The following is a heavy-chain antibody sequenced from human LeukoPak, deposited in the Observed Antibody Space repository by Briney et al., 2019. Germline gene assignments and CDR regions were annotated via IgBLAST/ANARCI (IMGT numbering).Heavy chain of an antibody. CDR3: ARAFSAAAGAFIFYYYYMDV. CDR1: GGSFSGYY. Sequence: SETLSLTCAVYGGSFSGYYWSWIRQPPGKGLEWIGEIKHSGSTNYNPSLKSRVTISVDTSKNQFSLKLSSVTAADTAVYYCARAFSAAAGAFIFYYYYMDVWGKGTTVTVSS. V-gene: IGHV4-34*01. CDR2: IKHSGST. D-gene: IGHD6-13*01. J-gene: IGHJ6*03.